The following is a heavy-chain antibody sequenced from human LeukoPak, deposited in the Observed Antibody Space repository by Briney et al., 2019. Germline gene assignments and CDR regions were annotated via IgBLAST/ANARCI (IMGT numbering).Heavy chain of an antibody. J-gene: IGHJ4*02. V-gene: IGHV1-24*01. CDR3: ATDLHDSSGYYYEGY. D-gene: IGHD3-22*01. CDR1: GYTLTELS. Sequence: ASVKVSCKVSGYTLTELSMHWVRQAPGKRLEWMGGFDPEDGETIYAQKFQGRVTMTEDTSTDTAYMELSSLRSEDTAVYYCATDLHDSSGYYYEGYWGQGTLVTVSS. CDR2: FDPEDGET.